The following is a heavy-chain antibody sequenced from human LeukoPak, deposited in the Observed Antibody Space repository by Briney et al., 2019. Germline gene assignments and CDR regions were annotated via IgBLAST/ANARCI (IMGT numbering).Heavy chain of an antibody. CDR3: AKKGQADDDGKPD. Sequence: GGSLRLSCAASGFTVSSNYMSWVRQAPGKGLECVSAINRGVGSTYYADSVKGRFTISRDNSKNTLYLQMNNLRADDTAVYYCAKKGQADDDGKPDWGQGTLVTVSS. CDR2: INRGVGST. D-gene: IGHD1-1*01. V-gene: IGHV3-53*01. CDR1: GFTVSSNY. J-gene: IGHJ4*02.